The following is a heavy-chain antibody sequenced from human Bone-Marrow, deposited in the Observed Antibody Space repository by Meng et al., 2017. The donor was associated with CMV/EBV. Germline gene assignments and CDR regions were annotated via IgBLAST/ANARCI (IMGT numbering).Heavy chain of an antibody. V-gene: IGHV1-8*03. D-gene: IGHD3-3*01. J-gene: IGHJ6*02. CDR2: MNPNSGNT. Sequence: ASVKVSCKASGYTFTSYDINWVRQATGQGLEWMGWMNPNSGNTGYAQKFQGRVTITRNTSISTAYMELSRLRSEDTAVYYCARGTFWVTIFGVVIKNGMDVWGQGTTVTVSS. CDR3: ARGTFWVTIFGVVIKNGMDV. CDR1: GYTFTSYD.